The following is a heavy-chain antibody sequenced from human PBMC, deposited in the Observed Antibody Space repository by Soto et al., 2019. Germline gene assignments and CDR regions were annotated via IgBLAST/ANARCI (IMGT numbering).Heavy chain of an antibody. Sequence: EVQLVESGGGLVQPGGSLRLSCAASGFPFSSYSMNWVRQAPGKGREWVSYISVSSSMIYYADSVKGRFTISRDNAKNSLYLQMNSLRAEETAVYYCARAFNWNSGYFDYWGQGTLVTVAA. D-gene: IGHD1-7*01. CDR2: ISVSSSMI. V-gene: IGHV3-48*01. J-gene: IGHJ4*02. CDR3: ARAFNWNSGYFDY. CDR1: GFPFSSYS.